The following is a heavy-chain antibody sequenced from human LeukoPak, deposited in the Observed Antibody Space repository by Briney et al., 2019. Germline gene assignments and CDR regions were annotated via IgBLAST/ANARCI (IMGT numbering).Heavy chain of an antibody. Sequence: ASVKVSCNASGYTFTDYYMHWVRQAPGQELEWMGRIKPNNGDTNYAQKFQGRVTMTRDTSINTAYMELSRLESDDTAVYYCARRVQSTGVFDYWGQGTLVTVSS. CDR2: IKPNNGDT. V-gene: IGHV1-2*06. J-gene: IGHJ4*02. D-gene: IGHD1-1*01. CDR3: ARRVQSTGVFDY. CDR1: GYTFTDYY.